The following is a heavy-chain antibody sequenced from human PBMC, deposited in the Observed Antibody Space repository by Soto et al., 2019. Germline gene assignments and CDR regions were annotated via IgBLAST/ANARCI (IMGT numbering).Heavy chain of an antibody. CDR2: IKYAGSEK. D-gene: IGHD3-3*02. J-gene: IGHJ4*03. V-gene: IGHV3-7*03. CDR3: VRDVGPITIFGEALSGYLDS. CDR1: GFAFSSHW. Sequence: EVQLVESGGGLVQPGGSLRLSCAGSGFAFSSHWMSWVRQAPGKVLEWVASIKYAGSEKYYVDSVKGRFTVSRDNAEKLVFLHLNTLRPEDTAVYYWVRDVGPITIFGEALSGYLDSWCHGPRVTVSS.